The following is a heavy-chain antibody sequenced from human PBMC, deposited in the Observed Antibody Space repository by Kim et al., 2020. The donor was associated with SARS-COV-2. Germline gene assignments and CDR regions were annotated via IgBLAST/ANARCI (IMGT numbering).Heavy chain of an antibody. CDR1: GYTFTSYA. D-gene: IGHD3-3*02. CDR3: AILGAFDSDDGGAVGP. CDR2: INTNTGNP. J-gene: IGHJ5*02. Sequence: ASVKVSCKASGYTFTSYAMNWVRQAPGQGLEWMGWINTNTGNPTYAQGFTGRFVFSLDTSVSTAYLQICSLKAEDTAVYYCAILGAFDSDDGGAVGPWGQGTLVTVSS. V-gene: IGHV7-4-1*01.